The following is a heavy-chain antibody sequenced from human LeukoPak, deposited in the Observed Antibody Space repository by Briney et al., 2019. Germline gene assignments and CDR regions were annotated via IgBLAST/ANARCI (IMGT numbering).Heavy chain of an antibody. J-gene: IGHJ4*02. CDR3: AKWKPGSYYRRGSRTNPGGNYFDY. CDR2: ISGSGGST. Sequence: GGTLRLSCAASGFTFSSYGMSWVRQAPGKGLEWVSAISGSGGSTYYADSVKGRFTISRDNSKNTLYLQMNSLRAEDTAVYYCAKWKPGSYYRRGSRTNPGGNYFDYWGQGTLVTVSS. V-gene: IGHV3-23*01. CDR1: GFTFSSYG. D-gene: IGHD3-10*01.